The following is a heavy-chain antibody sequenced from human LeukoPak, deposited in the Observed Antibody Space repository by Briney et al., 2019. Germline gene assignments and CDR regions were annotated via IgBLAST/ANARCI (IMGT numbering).Heavy chain of an antibody. J-gene: IGHJ4*02. CDR2: IGGSSTSI. V-gene: IGHV3-21*01. CDR1: GFTFSTCS. CDR3: AREQAEDFDY. Sequence: PGGSLRLSCAASGFTFSTCSMNWVRQAPGKGLEWVSSIGGSSTSIYYANSVKDRFTVSRDNAKNSLYLQMNSLRAEDTAVYYCAREQAEDFDYWGQGTLVTVSS.